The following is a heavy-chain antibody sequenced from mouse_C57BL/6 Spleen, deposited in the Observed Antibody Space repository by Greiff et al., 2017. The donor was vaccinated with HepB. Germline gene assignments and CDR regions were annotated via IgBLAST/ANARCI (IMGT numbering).Heavy chain of an antibody. CDR2: ISYDGSN. Sequence: EVKLQESGPGLVKPSQSLSLTCSVTGYSITSGYYWNWIRQFPGNKLEWMGYISYDGSNNYNPSLKNRISITRDTSKNQFFLKLNSVTTEDTATYYCARDDHGGFAYWGQGTLVTVSA. V-gene: IGHV3-6*01. CDR3: ARDDHGGFAY. J-gene: IGHJ3*01. CDR1: GYSITSGYY.